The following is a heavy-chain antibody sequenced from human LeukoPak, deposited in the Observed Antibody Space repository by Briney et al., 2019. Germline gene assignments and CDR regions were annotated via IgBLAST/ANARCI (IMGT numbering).Heavy chain of an antibody. D-gene: IGHD3-22*01. CDR2: ISGSGGST. CDR1: GFTFSSYA. V-gene: IGHV3-23*01. Sequence: GGTLRLSCAASGFTFSSYAMSWVRQAPGKGLEGVSAISGSGGSTYYADSVTGRFTISRDNSKNTLYLQMNSLRAEDTAVYYCAKPEPYYYDSSGYYYGYWGQGTLVTVSS. J-gene: IGHJ4*02. CDR3: AKPEPYYYDSSGYYYGY.